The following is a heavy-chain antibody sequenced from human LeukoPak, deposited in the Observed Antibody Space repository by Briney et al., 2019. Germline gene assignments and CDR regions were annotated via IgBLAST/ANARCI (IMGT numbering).Heavy chain of an antibody. J-gene: IGHJ3*02. CDR3: AGGLGTGDAFDI. CDR2: IYYSGST. CDR1: GGSISSYY. V-gene: IGHV4-59*01. Sequence: SETLSLTCTVSGGSISSYYWSWIRQPPGKGLEWIGYIYYSGSTNYNPSLKSRVTISVDTSKNQFSRKLRSVTGADTAVYYWAGGLGTGDAFDIWGQGTMVTVSS. D-gene: IGHD7-27*01.